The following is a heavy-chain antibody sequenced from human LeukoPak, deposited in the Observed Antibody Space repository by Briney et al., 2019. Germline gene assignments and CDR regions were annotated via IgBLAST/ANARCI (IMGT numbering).Heavy chain of an antibody. V-gene: IGHV3-33*01. J-gene: IGHJ3*02. CDR2: IWYDGSNK. CDR1: YCIFSYCS. CDR3: ARDPQGQWRRLDAFDI. Sequence: GGSLRFCCAASYCIFSYCSMHVRRKAPGKGLEWVAVIWYDGSNKYYADSVKGRFTISRDNSKNTLYLQMNSLRAEDTAVYYCARDPQGQWRRLDAFDIWGQGTMVTVSS. D-gene: IGHD6-19*01.